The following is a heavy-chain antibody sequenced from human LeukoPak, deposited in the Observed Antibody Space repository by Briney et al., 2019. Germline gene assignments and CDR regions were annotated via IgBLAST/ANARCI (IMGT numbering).Heavy chain of an antibody. Sequence: EGSLRLSCAASGFTFSSCSMNWVRQAPGKGLEWVSSISISSSYIYYADSVKGRFTISRDNAKNSLYLQMNSLRAEDTAVYYCARGSRRNYYGSVWGPGTLVTV. V-gene: IGHV3-21*01. J-gene: IGHJ4*02. D-gene: IGHD3-10*01. CDR3: ARGSRRNYYGSV. CDR1: GFTFSSCS. CDR2: ISISSSYI.